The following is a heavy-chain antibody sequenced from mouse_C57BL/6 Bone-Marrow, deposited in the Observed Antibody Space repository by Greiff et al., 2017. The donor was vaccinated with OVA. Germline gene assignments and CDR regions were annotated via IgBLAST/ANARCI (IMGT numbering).Heavy chain of an antibody. V-gene: IGHV10-1*01. J-gene: IGHJ3*01. CDR1: GFSFNTYA. Sequence: GGGLVQPKGSLKLSCAASGFSFNTYAMNWVRQAPGKGLEWVARIRSKSNNYATYYADSVKDRFTISRDDSESMLYLQMNNLKTEDTAMYYCVRHGSSYWFAYWGQGTLVTVSA. CDR3: VRHGSSYWFAY. D-gene: IGHD1-1*01. CDR2: IRSKSNNYAT.